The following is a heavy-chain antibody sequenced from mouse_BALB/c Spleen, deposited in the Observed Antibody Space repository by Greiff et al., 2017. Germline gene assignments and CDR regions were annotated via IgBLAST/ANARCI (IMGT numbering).Heavy chain of an antibody. Sequence: DVKLVESGGGLVKPGGSLKLSCAASGFTFSDYYMYWVRQTPEKRLEWVATISDGGSYTYYPDSVKGRFTISRDNAKNNLYLQMSSLKSEDTAMYYCARGEGVATDFDVWGAGTTVTVSS. CDR1: GFTFSDYY. CDR2: ISDGGSYT. J-gene: IGHJ1*01. V-gene: IGHV5-4*02. CDR3: ARGEGVATDFDV. D-gene: IGHD1-1*01.